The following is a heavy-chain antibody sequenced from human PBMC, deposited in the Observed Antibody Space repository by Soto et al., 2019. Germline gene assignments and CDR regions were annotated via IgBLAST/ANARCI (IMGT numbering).Heavy chain of an antibody. Sequence: GGSLRLSCAASGFTFSSYAMSWVRQAPGKGLEWVSAISGSGGSTYYADSVKGRFTISRDNSKNTLYLQMNSLRAEDTAVYYCAKGPLARSRFFGSSTSRYEPFDYWGQGTLVTVSS. D-gene: IGHD2-2*01. CDR2: ISGSGGST. V-gene: IGHV3-23*01. CDR1: GFTFSSYA. CDR3: AKGPLARSRFFGSSTSRYEPFDY. J-gene: IGHJ4*02.